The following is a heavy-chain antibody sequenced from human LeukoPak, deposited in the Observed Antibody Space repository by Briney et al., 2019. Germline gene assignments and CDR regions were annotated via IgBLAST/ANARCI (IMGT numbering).Heavy chain of an antibody. CDR2: IIPIFGTA. J-gene: IGHJ6*03. D-gene: IGHD1-26*01. Sequence: SVKVSCKASGGTFSSYAISWVRQAPGQGLEWMGGIIPIFGTANYAQKFQGRVTITADKSTSTAYMELSSLRSEDTAVYYCARKPRSTYYYYMDVRGKGTTVTVSS. CDR1: GGTFSSYA. CDR3: ARKPRSTYYYYMDV. V-gene: IGHV1-69*06.